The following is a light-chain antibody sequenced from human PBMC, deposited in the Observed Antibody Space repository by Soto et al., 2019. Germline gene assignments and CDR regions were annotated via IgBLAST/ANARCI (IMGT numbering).Light chain of an antibody. CDR1: LSVSSSY. CDR3: QQYGSSPPIT. J-gene: IGKJ5*01. V-gene: IGKV3-20*01. Sequence: ENVLTQAPRPPSFSSGEKTTLSCRARLSVSSSYLAWYQQKPGQAPRLLIYGASSRATGIPDRFSGSGSGTDFTLTISRLEPEDFAVYYCQQYGSSPPITFGQGTRLEIK. CDR2: GAS.